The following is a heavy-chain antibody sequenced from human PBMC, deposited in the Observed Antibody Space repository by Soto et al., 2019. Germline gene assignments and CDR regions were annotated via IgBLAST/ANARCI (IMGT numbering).Heavy chain of an antibody. CDR3: ATAPSIFGVVEDYYYGMDV. CDR1: GYTLTELS. V-gene: IGHV1-24*01. D-gene: IGHD3-3*01. CDR2: FDPEDGET. Sequence: ASVKVSCKVSGYTLTELSMHWVRQAPGKGLEWMGGFDPEDGETIYAQKFQGRVTMTEDTSTDTAYMELSSLRSEDTAVYYCATAPSIFGVVEDYYYGMDVWGQGTTVTVSS. J-gene: IGHJ6*02.